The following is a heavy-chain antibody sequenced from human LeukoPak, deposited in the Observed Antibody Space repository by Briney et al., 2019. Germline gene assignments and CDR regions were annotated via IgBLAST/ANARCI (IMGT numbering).Heavy chain of an antibody. V-gene: IGHV1-3*01. J-gene: IGHJ3*02. CDR1: GYTFTSYA. Sequence: ASVKVSCKASGYTFTSYAMHWVRQAPGQRLEWMGWINAGNGDTKYSQKFQGRVTITRDTSASTAYMELSSLRSEDTAVYYCAAYQRRHAFDIWGQGTMVTVSS. CDR2: INAGNGDT. CDR3: AAYQRRHAFDI.